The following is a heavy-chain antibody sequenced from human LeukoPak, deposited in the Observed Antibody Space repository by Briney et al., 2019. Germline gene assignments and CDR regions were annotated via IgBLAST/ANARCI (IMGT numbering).Heavy chain of an antibody. CDR1: GGSISSGDYY. V-gene: IGHV4-30-4*01. J-gene: IGHJ6*03. Sequence: SETLSLTCTVSGGSISSGDYYWSWIRQPPGKGLEWIGYIYYNGSTNYNPSLKSRVTISVDTSKNQFSLKLSSVTAADTAVYYCARVESGWNYGLTYYYYMDVWGKGTTVTVSS. D-gene: IGHD1-7*01. CDR2: IYYNGST. CDR3: ARVESGWNYGLTYYYYMDV.